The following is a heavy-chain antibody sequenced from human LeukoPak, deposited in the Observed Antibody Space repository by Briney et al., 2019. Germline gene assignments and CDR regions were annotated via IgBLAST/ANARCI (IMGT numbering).Heavy chain of an antibody. CDR3: ARDRRWYSSGWYGIDY. J-gene: IGHJ4*02. CDR2: IIPIFGTA. D-gene: IGHD6-19*01. CDR1: GGTFSSYA. V-gene: IGHV1-69*05. Sequence: SVKVSCKASGGTFSSYAISWVRQAPGQGLEWMGVIIPIFGTANYAQKFQGRVTITTDESTSTAYMELRSLRSEDTAVYYCARDRRWYSSGWYGIDYWGQGTLVTVSS.